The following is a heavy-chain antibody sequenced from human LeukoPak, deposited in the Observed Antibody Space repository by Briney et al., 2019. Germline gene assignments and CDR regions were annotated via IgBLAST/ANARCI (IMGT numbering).Heavy chain of an antibody. V-gene: IGHV4-59*08. J-gene: IGHJ6*02. CDR2: IYCSGST. CDR1: GGSISSYY. D-gene: IGHD3-10*01. Sequence: SETLSLTCTVSGGSISSYYWSWIRQPPGKGLEWIGYIYCSGSTNYNPSLKSRVTILVDTSKNQFSLKLSSVTAADTAVYYCARHGRYYYGSGRHSYGMDVWGQGTTVTVSS. CDR3: ARHGRYYYGSGRHSYGMDV.